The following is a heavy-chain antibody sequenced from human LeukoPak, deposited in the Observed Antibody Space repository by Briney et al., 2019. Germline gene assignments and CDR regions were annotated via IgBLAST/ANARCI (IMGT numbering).Heavy chain of an antibody. J-gene: IGHJ4*02. V-gene: IGHV3-48*03. Sequence: GGSLRLSCAASGFTFSSYEMNWVRQAPGKGLEWVSYISSSGSTIYYADSVKGRFTISRDNAKNSLYLQMNSLRAEDTAVYYCARENYDSSGYYSFDYWGQGTLVTVSS. CDR1: GFTFSSYE. CDR2: ISSSGSTI. CDR3: ARENYDSSGYYSFDY. D-gene: IGHD3-22*01.